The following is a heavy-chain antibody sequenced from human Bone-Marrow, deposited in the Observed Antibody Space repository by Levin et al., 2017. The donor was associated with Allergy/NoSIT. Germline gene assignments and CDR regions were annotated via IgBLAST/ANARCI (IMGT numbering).Heavy chain of an antibody. CDR1: GFTLSDHH. J-gene: IGHJ4*02. CDR3: ASGSCSGDSCYSEGGRY. CDR2: TRNKAKSYST. D-gene: IGHD2-15*01. V-gene: IGHV3-72*01. Sequence: QSGGSLRLSCTISGFTLSDHHIDWVRQAPGKGLEWVGRTRNKAKSYSTAYAASVKGRFTISRDESKNSLFLQLNSLKTEDTAVYYCASGSCSGDSCYSEGGRYWGQGTLVTVSS.